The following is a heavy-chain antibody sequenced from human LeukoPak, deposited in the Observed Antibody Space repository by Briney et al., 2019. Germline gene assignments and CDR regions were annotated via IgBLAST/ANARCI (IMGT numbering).Heavy chain of an antibody. Sequence: GGSLRLSCAASGFTFSSYGMHWVRQAPGKGLEWVAFIRYDGSNKYYADSVKGRFTISRDNSKNTLYLQMSSLRAEDTAVYYCAKDLYDILTGSRTPPGYWGQGTLVTVSS. J-gene: IGHJ4*02. D-gene: IGHD3-9*01. CDR2: IRYDGSNK. CDR1: GFTFSSYG. V-gene: IGHV3-30*02. CDR3: AKDLYDILTGSRTPPGY.